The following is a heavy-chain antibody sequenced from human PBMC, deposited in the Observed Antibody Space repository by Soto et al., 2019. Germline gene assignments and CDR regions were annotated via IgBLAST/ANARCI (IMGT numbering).Heavy chain of an antibody. Sequence: EVQLVESGGGLVQPVRSLRLSCAASGFTFDDYDMHWVRQAPGKGLEWFSSINWNSGSIGYADSVKGRFTISRDNAKNSLYLQINSLRAEDTTWYYSAKDDYSSSSGMDYWGQGTMVTVSS. CDR1: GFTFDDYD. D-gene: IGHD6-6*01. V-gene: IGHV3-9*01. CDR2: INWNSGSI. CDR3: AKDDYSSSSGMDY. J-gene: IGHJ4*02.